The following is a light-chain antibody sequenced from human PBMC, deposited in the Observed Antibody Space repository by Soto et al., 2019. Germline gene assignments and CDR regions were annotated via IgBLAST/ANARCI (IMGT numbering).Light chain of an antibody. J-gene: IGKJ1*01. CDR1: RDIGSD. Sequence: VGDRITITCRASRDIGSDVSWYQQTPGKAPTLLIYAASNLQSGVPSRFRGSRSGTEFTLTVSSLQPEDFATYYCLQDHDDSWTFGQGTKVDI. CDR2: AAS. CDR3: LQDHDDSWT. V-gene: IGKV1-6*01.